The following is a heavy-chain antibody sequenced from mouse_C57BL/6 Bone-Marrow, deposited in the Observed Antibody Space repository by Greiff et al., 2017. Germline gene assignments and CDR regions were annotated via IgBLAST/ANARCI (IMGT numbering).Heavy chain of an antibody. V-gene: IGHV1-61*01. CDR3: ARRSTTNDYFDY. Sequence: QVQLQQPGAELVRPGSSVKLSCKASGYTFTSYWMDWVKQRPGQGLEWIGNIYPSDSETHYNQKFKDKDTLTVDKSSSTAYMQRSSLTSEDSAVYYCARRSTTNDYFDYWGQGTTLTVSS. CDR2: IYPSDSET. D-gene: IGHD1-1*01. CDR1: GYTFTSYW. J-gene: IGHJ2*01.